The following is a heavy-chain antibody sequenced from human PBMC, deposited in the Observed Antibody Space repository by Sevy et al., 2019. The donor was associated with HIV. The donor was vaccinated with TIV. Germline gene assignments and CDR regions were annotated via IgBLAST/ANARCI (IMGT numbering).Heavy chain of an antibody. D-gene: IGHD3-3*01. J-gene: IGHJ4*02. CDR3: ARGGTIFGLVRHYFDY. CDR2: IYSDGRT. CDR1: GFSVNSNY. Sequence: GSLRLSCAASGFSVNSNYMTCVRQAPGKGLDWVSIIYSDGRTKYADTLKGRFTMSRDNSKNTMYLQMNSLRVEDTAVYYCARGGTIFGLVRHYFDYWGQGTLVTVSS. V-gene: IGHV3-66*01.